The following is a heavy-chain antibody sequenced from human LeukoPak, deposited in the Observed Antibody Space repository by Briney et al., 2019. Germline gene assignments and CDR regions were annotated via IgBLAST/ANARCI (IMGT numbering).Heavy chain of an antibody. CDR2: ISGSGGST. V-gene: IGHV3-23*01. D-gene: IGHD6-13*01. Sequence: GGSLRLSCAASGFTFSSYAMSWVRQAPGEGLEWVSGISGSGGSTYYADSVKGRFTISRDNAKNSLYLQMNSLRAEDTAVYYCARDRTWIAAAGLFDYWGQGTLVTVSS. CDR1: GFTFSSYA. CDR3: ARDRTWIAAAGLFDY. J-gene: IGHJ4*02.